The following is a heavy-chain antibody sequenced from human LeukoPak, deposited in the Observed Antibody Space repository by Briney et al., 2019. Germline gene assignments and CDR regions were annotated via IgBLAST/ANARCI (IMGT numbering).Heavy chain of an antibody. D-gene: IGHD1-26*01. CDR3: AKDLGVLGEEWELLSPNTDAFYS. J-gene: IGHJ3*02. Sequence: PGGSLRLSCAASGYTFSSYAMSWVRQAPGKGLEWMSAINRSGGSTYYADSVKGRFTISRDNSNNTAYLQMNRLRADDTAVYYCAKDLGVLGEEWELLSPNTDAFYSRGQGIIVSASS. V-gene: IGHV3-23*01. CDR2: INRSGGST. CDR1: GYTFSSYA.